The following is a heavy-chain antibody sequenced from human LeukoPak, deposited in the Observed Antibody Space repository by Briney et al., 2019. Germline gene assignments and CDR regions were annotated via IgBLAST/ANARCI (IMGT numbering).Heavy chain of an antibody. V-gene: IGHV3-74*01. J-gene: IGHJ1*01. D-gene: IGHD1-14*01. CDR2: TNPDGSDT. Sequence: GGSLRLSCAASGFTFSNYWVHWVRQTPGKGLVWVSRTNPDGSDTKYADSVKGRFTVSRDDDKKTAYLQMNRPRVEDTGLYYCVRDSPTGSYWGQGTLVTVAS. CDR1: GFTFSNYW. CDR3: VRDSPTGSY.